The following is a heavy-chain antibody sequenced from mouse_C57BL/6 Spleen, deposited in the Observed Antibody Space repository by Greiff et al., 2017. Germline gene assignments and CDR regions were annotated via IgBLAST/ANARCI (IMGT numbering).Heavy chain of an antibody. Sequence: QVQLQQSGAELVRPGASVKLSCKASGYTFTDYYINWVKQRPGQGLEWIARIYPGSGNTYYNEKFKGKATLTAEKSSSTAYMQLSSLTSEDSAVYFCARSTMAHDGVAYWGQGTLVTVSA. CDR3: ARSTMAHDGVAY. CDR2: IYPGSGNT. J-gene: IGHJ3*01. CDR1: GYTFTDYY. D-gene: IGHD2-1*01. V-gene: IGHV1-76*01.